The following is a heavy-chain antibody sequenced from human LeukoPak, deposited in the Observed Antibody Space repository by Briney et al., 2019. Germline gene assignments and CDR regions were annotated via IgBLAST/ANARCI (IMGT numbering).Heavy chain of an antibody. D-gene: IGHD2-2*01. CDR2: IIPSFGTA. CDR3: ARAEYQLPGPYYYGMDV. Sequence: SVKVSCKASGGTFSSYAISWVRQAPGQGLEWMGGIIPSFGTANYAQRFQGRVAITADESTSTAYMELSSLRSKDTAVYYCARAEYQLPGPYYYGMDVWGKGTTVTVSS. CDR1: GGTFSSYA. J-gene: IGHJ6*04. V-gene: IGHV1-69*13.